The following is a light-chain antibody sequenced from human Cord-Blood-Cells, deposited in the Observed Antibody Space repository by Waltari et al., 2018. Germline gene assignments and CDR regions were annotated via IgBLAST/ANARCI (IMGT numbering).Light chain of an antibody. V-gene: IGLV2-23*01. Sequence: QSALTQPDSVSGSPGQSITISCTGTSSDVGSYNLVSCYQQNPGKAPKLMIYEGSKRPSWVSNRFSGSKSGNTASLTIAGLQAEDEADYYCCSYSGRCTWVFGGGTKLTVL. CDR2: EGS. CDR1: SSDVGSYNL. J-gene: IGLJ3*02. CDR3: CSYSGRCTWV.